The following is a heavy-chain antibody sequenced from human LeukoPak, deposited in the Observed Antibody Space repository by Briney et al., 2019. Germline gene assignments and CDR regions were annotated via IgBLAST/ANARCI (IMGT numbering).Heavy chain of an antibody. CDR1: GFTVSSNS. Sequence: GGSLRLSCTVSGFTVSSNSMSWVRQAPGKGLEWVSFIYSDNTHYSDSVKGRFTISRDNSKNTLYLQMNSLRAEDTAVYYCAKESRLDFDYWGQGTLVTVSS. CDR3: AKESRLDFDY. D-gene: IGHD4-11*01. CDR2: IYSDNT. J-gene: IGHJ4*02. V-gene: IGHV3-53*01.